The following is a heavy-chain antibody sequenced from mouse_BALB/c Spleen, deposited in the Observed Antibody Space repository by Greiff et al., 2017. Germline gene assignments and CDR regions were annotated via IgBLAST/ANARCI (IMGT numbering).Heavy chain of an antibody. CDR1: GFTFSNYW. J-gene: IGHJ3*01. CDR3: TSLYYGNYWFAY. V-gene: IGHV6-6*02. Sequence: DVHLVESGGGLVQPGGSMKLSCVASGFTFSNYWMNWVRQSPEKGLEWVAEIRLKSNNYATHYAESVKGRFTISRDDSKSSVYLQMNNLRAEDTGIYYCTSLYYGNYWFAYWGQGTLVTVSA. CDR2: IRLKSNNYAT. D-gene: IGHD2-1*01.